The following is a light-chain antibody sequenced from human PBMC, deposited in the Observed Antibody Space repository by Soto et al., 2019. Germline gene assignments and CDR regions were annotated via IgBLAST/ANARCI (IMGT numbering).Light chain of an antibody. CDR3: CSYAGSSTPVV. CDR2: EGS. Sequence: QSVLTQPASVSGSPGQSITISCTGTSSDVGSYNLVSWYQQHPGKAPKLMIYEGSKRPSGVSNRSSGSKSGNTASLTISGLQAEDEADYYCCSYAGSSTPVVFGGGTQLTVL. J-gene: IGLJ2*01. V-gene: IGLV2-23*01. CDR1: SSDVGSYNL.